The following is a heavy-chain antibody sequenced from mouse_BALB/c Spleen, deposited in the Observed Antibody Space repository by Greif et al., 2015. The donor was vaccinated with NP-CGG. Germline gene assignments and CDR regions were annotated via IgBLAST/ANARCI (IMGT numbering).Heavy chain of an antibody. D-gene: IGHD1-2*01. CDR3: ARLTTATGYYAMDY. J-gene: IGHJ4*01. Sequence: EVKLMESGGGLVKPGGSLKLSCAASGFAFSSYDMSWVRQTPEKRLEWVATISSGGSYTYYPDSVKGRFTISRDNARNTLYLQMSSLRSEDTALYYCARLTTATGYYAMDYWGQGTSVTVSS. CDR1: GFAFSSYD. V-gene: IGHV5-9*02. CDR2: ISSGGSYT.